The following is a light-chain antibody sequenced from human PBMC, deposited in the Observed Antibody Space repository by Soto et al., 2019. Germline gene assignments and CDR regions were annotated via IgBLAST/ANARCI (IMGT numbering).Light chain of an antibody. CDR3: QSYDSSLSGV. CDR1: SSKIGAGYD. CDR2: GNS. J-gene: IGLJ1*01. Sequence: QAVVTQPPSVSGAPGQRVTISCTGSSSKIGAGYDVHWYQQLPGTAPKLLIYGNSNRPSGVPDRFSGSKSGTSASLAITGLQAEDEADYYCQSYDSSLSGVFGTGTKLTVL. V-gene: IGLV1-40*01.